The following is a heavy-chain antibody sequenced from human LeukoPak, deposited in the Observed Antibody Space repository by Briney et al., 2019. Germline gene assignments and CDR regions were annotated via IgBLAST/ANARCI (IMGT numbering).Heavy chain of an antibody. J-gene: IGHJ4*02. V-gene: IGHV3-21*01. CDR3: TRNYPIYNNGSFFDF. CDR2: INSSSRYK. CDR1: LFSFTTYI. Sequence: RGGSLRLSRAPSLFSFTTYIMNWGRQAPGKGLEWVSSINSSSRYKYYADSMKGRFTISRDNAKNSLYLQMNSLRAEDAAVYYCTRNYPIYNNGSFFDFGGQGPLVPVST. D-gene: IGHD5-18*01.